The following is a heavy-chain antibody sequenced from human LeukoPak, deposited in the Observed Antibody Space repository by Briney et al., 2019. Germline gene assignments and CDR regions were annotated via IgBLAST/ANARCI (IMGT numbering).Heavy chain of an antibody. CDR1: GCTRSSYS. D-gene: IGHD3-22*01. J-gene: IGHJ6*02. CDR2: ISSSSSYI. CDR3: ARVTNYYDSSGTHYYGMDV. V-gene: IGHV3-21*01. Sequence: GGSLRLCCAASGCTRSSYSTQWVHQASGTELEWVSSISSSSSYIYYADSVKGRFTISRDNAKNSLYLQMISLRAEDTAVYYCARVTNYYDSSGTHYYGMDVWGQGTTVTVSS.